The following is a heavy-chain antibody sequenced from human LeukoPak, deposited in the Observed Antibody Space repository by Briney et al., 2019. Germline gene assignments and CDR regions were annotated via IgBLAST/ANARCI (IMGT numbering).Heavy chain of an antibody. V-gene: IGHV3-48*03. Sequence: PGGSLRLSCAASGFTFSSYEMNWVRQAPGKGLEWVSYISTSGSTIYYADSVKGRFTVSRDNAKNSLYLQMNSLRAEDTAVYYCASTRHIWFGDHTEAPLGYWGQGTLVTVSS. D-gene: IGHD3-10*01. CDR1: GFTFSSYE. J-gene: IGHJ4*02. CDR2: ISTSGSTI. CDR3: ASTRHIWFGDHTEAPLGY.